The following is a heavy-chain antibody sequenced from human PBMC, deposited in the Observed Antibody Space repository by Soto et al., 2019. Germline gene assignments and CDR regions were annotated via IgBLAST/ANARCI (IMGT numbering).Heavy chain of an antibody. J-gene: IGHJ4*02. CDR3: AKGLVPAAKTSLNDY. CDR2: ISDNGGST. D-gene: IGHD2-2*01. V-gene: IGHV3-23*01. CDR1: VFTFSNYA. Sequence: PWWSLRLSCSASVFTFSNYAMTWFRQAPGKGLEWVSTISDNGGSTFYADSVKGRFTISRDNSKKTLYLQMNSLRAEDTAVYYCAKGLVPAAKTSLNDYWGQGTLVTVSS.